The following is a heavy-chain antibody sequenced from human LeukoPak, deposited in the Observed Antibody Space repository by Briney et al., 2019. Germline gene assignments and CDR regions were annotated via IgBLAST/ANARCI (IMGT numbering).Heavy chain of an antibody. J-gene: IGHJ4*02. Sequence: GGSLRLSCAASGFTFSTYSMNWVRKAPGKGLEWVSSITSSRSYIYYADSVKGRFTISRDNAKNSLYLQMNSLRAEDTAVYYCARDRYYYGSGSYYGVDYWGQGTLVTVSS. CDR1: GFTFSTYS. D-gene: IGHD3-10*01. V-gene: IGHV3-21*01. CDR3: ARDRYYYGSGSYYGVDY. CDR2: ITSSRSYI.